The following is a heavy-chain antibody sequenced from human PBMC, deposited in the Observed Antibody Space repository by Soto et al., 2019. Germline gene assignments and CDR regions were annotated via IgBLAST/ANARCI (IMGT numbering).Heavy chain of an antibody. CDR1: GFTFTDYI. CDR2: ISSSSGSI. Sequence: GGSLRLSCAASGFTFTDYIMDWVRQAPGKGLEWVSSISSSSGSIFYADSLKGRFTISRDNAKKSLYLQMNSLRAEDTAVYYCAAYCSSPRCYGMDVWGQGTTVTVSS. CDR3: AAYCSSPRCYGMDV. V-gene: IGHV3-21*01. J-gene: IGHJ6*02. D-gene: IGHD2-2*01.